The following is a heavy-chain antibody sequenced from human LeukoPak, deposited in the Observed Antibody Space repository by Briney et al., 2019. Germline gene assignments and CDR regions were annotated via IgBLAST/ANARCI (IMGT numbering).Heavy chain of an antibody. CDR1: GFTFSSYD. CDR2: ISGGSA. D-gene: IGHD2/OR15-2a*01. CDR3: AKDLSPGNF. Sequence: QTGGSLRLSCAASGFTFSSYDMSWVRQAPGKGLEWVSAISGGSADYADSVKGRFSISIDNSKTTLYLQMNSLRAEDTAVYYCAKDLSPGNFWGQGTLVTVSS. J-gene: IGHJ4*02. V-gene: IGHV3-23*01.